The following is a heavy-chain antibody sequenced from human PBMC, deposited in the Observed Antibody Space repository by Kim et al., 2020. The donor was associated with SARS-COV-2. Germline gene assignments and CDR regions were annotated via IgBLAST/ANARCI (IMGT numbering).Heavy chain of an antibody. CDR1: GFTFSSYA. V-gene: IGHV3-30-3*01. CDR3: ARALSYCSSTSCYMYFD. Sequence: GGSLRLSCAASGFTFSSYAMHWVRQAPGKGLEWVAVISYDGSNKYYADSVKGRFTISRDNSKNTLYLQMNSLRAEDTAVYYCARALSYCSSTSCYMYFD. CDR2: ISYDGSNK. D-gene: IGHD2-2*02. J-gene: IGHJ4*01.